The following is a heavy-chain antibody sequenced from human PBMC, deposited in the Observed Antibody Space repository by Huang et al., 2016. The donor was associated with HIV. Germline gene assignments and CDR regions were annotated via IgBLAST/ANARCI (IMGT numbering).Heavy chain of an antibody. Sequence: QLQLQESGPGLVKPSETLSLTCTVSGGSIRSDNYYWGWIRQPPGKGLEWIGSIDYSGSTAYSPSLKSRVTITVDTSKNQFSLKMRSVTAADTAVYYCARLPGSITMIRGVITDPYWGQGTLVTVSS. CDR1: GGSIRSDNYY. CDR2: IDYSGST. D-gene: IGHD3-10*01. CDR3: ARLPGSITMIRGVITDPY. J-gene: IGHJ4*02. V-gene: IGHV4-39*01.